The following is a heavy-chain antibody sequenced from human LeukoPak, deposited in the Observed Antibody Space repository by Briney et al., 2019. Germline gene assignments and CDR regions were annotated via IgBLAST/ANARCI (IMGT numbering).Heavy chain of an antibody. CDR1: GYTFTSYA. Sequence: ASVKVSCKASGYTFTSYAMHWVRQAPGQRLEWMGWINAGNGNTKYSQKFQGRVTITRDTSASTAYMELSSLRSDDTAVYYCVRGGTMVRGVMGRVRHGRYYLDVWGKGTTVTVYS. CDR2: INAGNGNT. J-gene: IGHJ6*03. CDR3: VRGGTMVRGVMGRVRHGRYYLDV. D-gene: IGHD3-10*01. V-gene: IGHV1-3*01.